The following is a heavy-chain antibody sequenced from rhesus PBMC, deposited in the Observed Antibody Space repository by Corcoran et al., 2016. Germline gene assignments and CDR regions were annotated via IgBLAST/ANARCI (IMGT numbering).Heavy chain of an antibody. Sequence: QVQLQESGPGLVKPSETLSLTCAVPGGSIRSGYYYWSWIRQPPGKGLEWIGYITYSGSTSYNPSLKSRVTISRDTSKNQFSLKLSSVTAADTAVYYCARGGSYYYSYWGQGVLVTVSS. CDR1: GGSIRSGYYY. J-gene: IGHJ4*01. CDR3: ARGGSYYYSY. D-gene: IGHD3-16*01. V-gene: IGHV4-122*02. CDR2: ITYSGST.